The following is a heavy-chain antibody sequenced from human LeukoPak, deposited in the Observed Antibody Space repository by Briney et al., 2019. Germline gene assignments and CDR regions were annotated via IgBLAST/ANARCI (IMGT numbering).Heavy chain of an antibody. Sequence: GGSLRLSCAASGFTFSSYSMNWVRQAPGKGLEWVSSISSSSSYIYYADSVKGRFTTSRDNAKNSLYLQMNSLRAEDTAVYYCARETAGWYYYYMDVWGKGTTVTVSS. CDR3: ARETAGWYYYYMDV. CDR2: ISSSSSYI. V-gene: IGHV3-21*01. J-gene: IGHJ6*03. CDR1: GFTFSSYS. D-gene: IGHD2-15*01.